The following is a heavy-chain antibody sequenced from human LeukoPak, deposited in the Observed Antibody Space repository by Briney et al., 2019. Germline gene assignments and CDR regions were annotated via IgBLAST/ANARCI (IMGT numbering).Heavy chain of an antibody. CDR3: AKDLNAHYYGSGSDYYYYYGMDV. J-gene: IGHJ6*02. V-gene: IGHV3-30*18. D-gene: IGHD3-10*01. Sequence: GGSLRLSCAASGFTFSSYGMHWVRQAPGKGLEWVAVISYDGSNKYYADSVKGRFTISRDNCKNTLYLQMNSLRAEDTAVYYCAKDLNAHYYGSGSDYYYYYGMDVWGQGTTVTVSS. CDR2: ISYDGSNK. CDR1: GFTFSSYG.